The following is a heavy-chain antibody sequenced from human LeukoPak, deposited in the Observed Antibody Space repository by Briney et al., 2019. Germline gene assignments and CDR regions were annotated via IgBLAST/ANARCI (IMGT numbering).Heavy chain of an antibody. CDR1: GGSISSYY. J-gene: IGHJ4*02. V-gene: IGHV4-59*08. CDR3: ARVRYDSSGYFY. Sequence: PSETLSLTCTVSGGSISSYYWGWIRQPPGKGLEWIGTVYYSRGTYYNPSLKSRASISVDTSRNQFSLKLGSVTAADTAVYYCARVRYDSSGYFYWGQGTLVTVSS. CDR2: VYYSRGT. D-gene: IGHD3-22*01.